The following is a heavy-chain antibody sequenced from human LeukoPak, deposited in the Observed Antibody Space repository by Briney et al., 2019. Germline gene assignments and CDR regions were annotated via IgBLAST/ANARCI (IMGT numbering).Heavy chain of an antibody. CDR2: INSDGSST. CDR1: GFIFSSYW. J-gene: IGHJ4*02. D-gene: IGHD3-22*01. CDR3: ARDINYYDSSGYYKDY. Sequence: GGSLRLSCAASGFIFSSYWMHWVRQAPGKGLVWVSRINSDGSSTSYADSVKGRFTVSRDNAKHTLYLQMNSLRAEDTAVYYCARDINYYDSSGYYKDYWGQGTLVTVSS. V-gene: IGHV3-74*01.